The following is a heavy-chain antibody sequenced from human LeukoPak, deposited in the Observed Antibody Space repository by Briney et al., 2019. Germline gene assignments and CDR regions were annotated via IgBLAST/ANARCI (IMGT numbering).Heavy chain of an antibody. CDR3: ARVGADDSSGYLYYFDY. D-gene: IGHD3-22*01. V-gene: IGHV4-30-2*01. Sequence: SETLSLTCAVSGGSISSGGYSWSWIRQPPGKGLEWIGYIYHSGSTYYNPSLKSRVTISVDRSKNQFSLKLSSVTAADTAVYYCARVGADDSSGYLYYFDYWGQGTLVIVSS. CDR2: IYHSGST. CDR1: GGSISSGGYS. J-gene: IGHJ4*02.